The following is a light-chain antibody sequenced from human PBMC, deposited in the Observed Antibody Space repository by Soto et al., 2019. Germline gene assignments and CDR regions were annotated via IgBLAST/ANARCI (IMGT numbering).Light chain of an antibody. CDR3: QQYNNWPPET. Sequence: EMELTQSPATLSLSPGERATLSCRASQTVSSYLLWYQQKPGQAPRLLIYDASNRASGTPARFSGSGSGTEFTLTISSLQSEDFAVYYCQQYNNWPPETFGQGTKVDIK. J-gene: IGKJ1*01. CDR2: DAS. CDR1: QTVSSY. V-gene: IGKV3D-15*01.